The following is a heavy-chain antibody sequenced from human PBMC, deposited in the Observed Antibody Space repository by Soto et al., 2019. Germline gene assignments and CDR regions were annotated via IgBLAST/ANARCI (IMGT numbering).Heavy chain of an antibody. D-gene: IGHD6-13*01. J-gene: IGHJ5*02. Sequence: SETLSLTCTVSGGSISSSSYYWGWIRQPPGKGLEWIGSIYYSGSTYYNPSLKSRVTISVDTSKNQFSLKLSSVTAADTAVYYCARDGRIAAAGIDWFDPWGQGTLVTVSS. CDR3: ARDGRIAAAGIDWFDP. CDR1: GGSISSSSYY. CDR2: IYYSGST. V-gene: IGHV4-39*07.